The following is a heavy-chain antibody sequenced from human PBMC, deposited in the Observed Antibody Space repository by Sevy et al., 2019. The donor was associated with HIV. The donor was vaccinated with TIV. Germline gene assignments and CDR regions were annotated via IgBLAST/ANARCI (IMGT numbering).Heavy chain of an antibody. V-gene: IGHV1-18*01. Sequence: ASVKVSCKASGYTFTSYGISWVRQAPGQGLEWMGWISAYNGNTNYAQKLQGRVTMTTDTSTSTAYMGLRSLRSDDTAVYYCARVITMVRGAISPPYYYGMDVWGQGTTVTVSS. J-gene: IGHJ6*02. CDR3: ARVITMVRGAISPPYYYGMDV. CDR2: ISAYNGNT. CDR1: GYTFTSYG. D-gene: IGHD3-10*01.